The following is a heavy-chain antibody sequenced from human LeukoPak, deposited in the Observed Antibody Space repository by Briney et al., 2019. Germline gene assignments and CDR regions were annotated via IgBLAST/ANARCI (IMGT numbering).Heavy chain of an antibody. CDR1: GFTLINYA. CDR3: AKDAGEGTTPVY. CDR2: ILPDGVTK. D-gene: IGHD2-15*01. Sequence: GGSLRLSCAASGFTLINYAMHWVRQAPGKGLERVAIILPDGVTKFYADAVKGRFTISRDNSRNTMYLQMNSLTSEDTAVYYCAKDAGEGTTPVYWGQGTLVTVSS. V-gene: IGHV3-30-3*01. J-gene: IGHJ4*02.